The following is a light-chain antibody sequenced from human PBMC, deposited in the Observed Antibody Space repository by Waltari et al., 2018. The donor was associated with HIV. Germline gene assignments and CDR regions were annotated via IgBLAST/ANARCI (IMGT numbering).Light chain of an antibody. Sequence: SYALTQPPSVSVSPGQTASITCPGSKLGDKYACWYQQKPGQSPVLVIYQDRKRPSGIPERFSGSNSGNTATLTISGIQAMDEADYYCQAWDSSTVVFGGGTKLTVL. CDR1: KLGDKY. J-gene: IGLJ2*01. CDR3: QAWDSSTVV. V-gene: IGLV3-1*01. CDR2: QDR.